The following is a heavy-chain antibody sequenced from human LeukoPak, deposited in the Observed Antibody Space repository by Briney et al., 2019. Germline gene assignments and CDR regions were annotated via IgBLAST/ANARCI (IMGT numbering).Heavy chain of an antibody. CDR1: GFTFTSYG. CDR3: AKSYSNYFDY. J-gene: IGHJ4*02. Sequence: PGGSLRLSCAASGFTFTSYGMHWIRQALGKGLEWVAVIWYDGSKKSYADSVKGRFTISRDNSKNTLYLQMNSLRAEDTAVYYCAKSYSNYFDYWGQGTLVTVSS. D-gene: IGHD4-11*01. CDR2: IWYDGSKK. V-gene: IGHV3-33*06.